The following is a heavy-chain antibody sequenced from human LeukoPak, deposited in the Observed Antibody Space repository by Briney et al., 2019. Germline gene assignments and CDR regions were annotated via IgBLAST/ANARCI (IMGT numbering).Heavy chain of an antibody. V-gene: IGHV4-59*01. CDR1: GGSISSYY. J-gene: IGHJ5*02. CDR3: AREGASGSHLHWFDP. CDR2: FHYSGST. D-gene: IGHD3-10*01. Sequence: SETLSLTCTVSGGSISSYYWNWIRQPPGEGLEWIGYFHYSGSTNHNPSLKSRATISVDTSKNQFSLKLSSVTAADTAVYYCAREGASGSHLHWFDPWGQGTLVTVSS.